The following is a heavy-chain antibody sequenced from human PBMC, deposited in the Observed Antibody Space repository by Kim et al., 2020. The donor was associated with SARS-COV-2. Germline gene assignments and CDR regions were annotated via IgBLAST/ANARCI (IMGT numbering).Heavy chain of an antibody. CDR3: AKELGVTTETIGGDFLYS. Sequence: GGSLRLSCAASGFPFTTYTMNWVRQAPGKGLEWVSGIRGSGRSTYYADSVKGRFTVSRDNSKNTLYLQMNSLRVEDTAVYYCAKELGVTTETIGGDFLYSWGEGALVTVSP. V-gene: IGHV3-23*01. J-gene: IGHJ5*02. CDR1: GFPFTTYT. CDR2: IRGSGRST. D-gene: IGHD3-10*01.